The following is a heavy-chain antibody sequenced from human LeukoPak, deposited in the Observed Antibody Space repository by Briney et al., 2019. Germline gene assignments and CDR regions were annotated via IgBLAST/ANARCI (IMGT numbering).Heavy chain of an antibody. V-gene: IGHV1-2*02. CDR1: GYTFTGYY. D-gene: IGHD3-10*01. Sequence: GASVTVSFKASGYTFTGYYMHWVRQAPGQGLEWMGWINPNSGGTNYAQKFQGRVTMTRDTSISTAYMELSRLRSDDTAVYYCARPRVTISLEDWGQGTLVTVSS. CDR2: INPNSGGT. J-gene: IGHJ4*02. CDR3: ARPRVTISLED.